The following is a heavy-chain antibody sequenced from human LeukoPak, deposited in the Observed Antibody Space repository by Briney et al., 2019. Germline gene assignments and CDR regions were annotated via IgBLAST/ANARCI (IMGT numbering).Heavy chain of an antibody. CDR2: IIPIFGTA. J-gene: IGHJ2*01. Sequence: SVKVSCKASGGTFSSYAISWVRQAPGQGLESMGGIIPIFGTANCAQKFQGRVTITADESTSTAYMELSSLRSEDTAVYYCAIPSARVSISDIVVVVAAKVPRYFDLWGRGTLVTVSS. CDR3: AIPSARVSISDIVVVVAAKVPRYFDL. CDR1: GGTFSSYA. D-gene: IGHD2-15*01. V-gene: IGHV1-69*13.